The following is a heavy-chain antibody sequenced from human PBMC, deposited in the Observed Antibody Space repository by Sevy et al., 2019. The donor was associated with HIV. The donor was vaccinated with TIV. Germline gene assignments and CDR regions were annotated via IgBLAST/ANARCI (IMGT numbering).Heavy chain of an antibody. D-gene: IGHD6-19*01. J-gene: IGHJ4*02. V-gene: IGHV3-53*01. CDR3: ARRLSSSWYFDF. CDR2: IYSDGTT. Sequence: GSLRLSCAASGFSVSRNHINWVRQAPGKGQEWISVIYSDGTTQYADSVKGRFTISRDTSNNTVYLQVSSLRADDTAVYYCARRLSSSWYFDFWGQGTLVTVSS. CDR1: GFSVSRNH.